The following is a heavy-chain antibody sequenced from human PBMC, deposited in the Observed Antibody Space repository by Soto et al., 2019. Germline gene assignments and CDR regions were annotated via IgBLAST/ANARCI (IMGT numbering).Heavy chain of an antibody. D-gene: IGHD2-2*01. J-gene: IGHJ6*02. Sequence: XESLKLSWQWSGYTFTACWIGLGRQLPGKGLEWMGIIYAGDSDTRYSPSFQGHVTITVDKSTRTAYLQWHTLKASDTAMYYCVRHTSNSRYYDYARDVCGQGTTVTVPS. V-gene: IGHV5-51*01. CDR3: VRHTSNSRYYDYARDV. CDR1: GYTFTACW. CDR2: IYAGDSDT.